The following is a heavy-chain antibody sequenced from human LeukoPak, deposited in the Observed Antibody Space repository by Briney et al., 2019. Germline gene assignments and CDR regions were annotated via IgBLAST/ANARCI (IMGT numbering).Heavy chain of an antibody. J-gene: IGHJ4*02. V-gene: IGHV4-59*01. CDR2: IYYSGST. CDR1: GGSISSYY. Sequence: SETLSLICTVSGGSISSYYWSWIRQPPGKGLEWIGYIYYSGSTNYNPSLKSRVTISVDTSKNQFSLKLSSVTAADTAVYYCARAKNYYGSGSSGYYFDYWGQGTLVTVSS. CDR3: ARAKNYYGSGSSGYYFDY. D-gene: IGHD3-10*01.